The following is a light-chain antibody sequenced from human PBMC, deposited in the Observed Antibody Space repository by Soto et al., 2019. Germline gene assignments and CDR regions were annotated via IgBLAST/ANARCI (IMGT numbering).Light chain of an antibody. CDR3: QDSNGSLRR. CDR1: QGINND. J-gene: IGKJ1*01. CDR2: ASS. Sequence: DIQMTQSPSSLSASVGDRVTITCRASQGINNDLARYQQKPGEVPTLLIYASSTLQTGVPSPFRGSGSGTDSTLTISSRQPEDVVTNDGQDSNGSLRRFGQGTKVEIK. V-gene: IGKV1-27*01.